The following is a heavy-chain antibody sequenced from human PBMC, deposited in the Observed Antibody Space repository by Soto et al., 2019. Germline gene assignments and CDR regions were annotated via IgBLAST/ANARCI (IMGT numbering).Heavy chain of an antibody. CDR2: IWYDGSNK. J-gene: IGHJ6*03. Sequence: HPGGSLRLSCAASGFTFSSYGMHWVRQAPGKGLEWVAVIWYDGSNKYYADSVKGRFTISRDNSKNTLYLQMNSLRAEDTAVYYCARDGVEADIFTGYYYYYYYMDVWGKGTTVTVSS. CDR1: GFTFSSYG. D-gene: IGHD3-9*01. V-gene: IGHV3-33*01. CDR3: ARDGVEADIFTGYYYYYYYMDV.